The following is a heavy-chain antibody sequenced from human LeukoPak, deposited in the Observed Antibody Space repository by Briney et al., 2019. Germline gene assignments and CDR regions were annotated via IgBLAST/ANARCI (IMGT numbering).Heavy chain of an antibody. CDR2: IYSGGST. V-gene: IGHV3-53*01. Sequence: PGGSLRLSCAASGFTVSSNYMSWVRQAPGKGLEWVSVIYSGGSTYYSDSVKGRFTVSRDNSKNTLYLQMNSLRAEDTAVYHCARNYGDYTPYYFDYWGQGTLVTVSS. CDR3: ARNYGDYTPYYFDY. D-gene: IGHD4-17*01. J-gene: IGHJ4*02. CDR1: GFTVSSNY.